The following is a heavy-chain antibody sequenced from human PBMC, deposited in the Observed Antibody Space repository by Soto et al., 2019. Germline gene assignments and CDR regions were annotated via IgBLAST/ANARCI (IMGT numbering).Heavy chain of an antibody. D-gene: IGHD6-13*01. CDR3: ARAPYSSSWYDFDCFDP. V-gene: IGHV1-3*01. Sequence: GASVKVSCKASGYTFTSYAMHWVRQAPGQRLEWMGWINAGNGNTKYSQKFQGRVSITRDTSASTAYMELSSLRSEDTAVYYCARAPYSSSWYDFDCFDPWGQGTLVTVSS. J-gene: IGHJ5*02. CDR1: GYTFTSYA. CDR2: INAGNGNT.